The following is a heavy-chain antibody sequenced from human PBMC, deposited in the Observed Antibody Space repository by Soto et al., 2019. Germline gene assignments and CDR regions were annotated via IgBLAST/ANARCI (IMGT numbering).Heavy chain of an antibody. J-gene: IGHJ4*02. D-gene: IGHD6-13*01. V-gene: IGHV1-2*04. CDR3: ARGWFSAYSSSWRDYFDY. CDR1: GYTFTGYY. CDR2: INPNSGGT. Sequence: ASVKVSCKASGYTFTGYYMHWVRQAPGQGLEWMGWINPNSGGTNYAQKFQGWVTMTRDTSISTAYMELSRLRSDDTAVYYCARGWFSAYSSSWRDYFDYWGQGTLVTVSS.